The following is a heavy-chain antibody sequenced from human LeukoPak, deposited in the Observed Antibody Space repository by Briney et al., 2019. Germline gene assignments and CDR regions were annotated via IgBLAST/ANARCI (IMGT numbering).Heavy chain of an antibody. V-gene: IGHV4-59*01. CDR3: ARVVVVAGPKGGFDI. J-gene: IGHJ3*02. D-gene: IGHD6-19*01. CDR2: IYYSGST. CDR1: GDSISGYY. Sequence: SETLSLTCTVSGDSISGYYGSWIRQPPGKGLEWIGYIYYSGSTNYNPSLRSRVTISVNTSNNQFSLKLSSVTAADMAVYYCARVVVVAGPKGGFDIWGQGTMVTVSS.